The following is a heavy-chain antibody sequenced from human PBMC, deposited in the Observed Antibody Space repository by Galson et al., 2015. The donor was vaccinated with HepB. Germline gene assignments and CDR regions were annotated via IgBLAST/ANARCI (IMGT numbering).Heavy chain of an antibody. CDR2: ISGSGGST. V-gene: IGHV3-23*01. CDR3: AKDPVGVVVVAATDVDY. D-gene: IGHD2-15*01. Sequence: SLRLSCAASGFTFSSYAMSWVRQAPGKGLEWVSAISGSGGSTYYADSVKGRFTISRDNSKNTLYLQMNSLRAEDTAVYYCAKDPVGVVVVAATDVDYWGQGTLVTVSS. CDR1: GFTFSSYA. J-gene: IGHJ4*02.